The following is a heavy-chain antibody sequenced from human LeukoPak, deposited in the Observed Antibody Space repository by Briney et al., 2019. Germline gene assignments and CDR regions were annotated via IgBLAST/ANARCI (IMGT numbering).Heavy chain of an antibody. V-gene: IGHV3-30-3*01. J-gene: IGHJ4*02. CDR1: GFTFSSYA. D-gene: IGHD2-15*01. Sequence: AGRSLRLSCAASGFTFSSYAMHWVRQAPGKGLEWVAVISYDGSNKYYADSVKGRFTISRDNSKNTLYLQMNSLRAEDTAVYHCARDSFFKGDGGDFDYWGQGTLVTVSS. CDR3: ARDSFFKGDGGDFDY. CDR2: ISYDGSNK.